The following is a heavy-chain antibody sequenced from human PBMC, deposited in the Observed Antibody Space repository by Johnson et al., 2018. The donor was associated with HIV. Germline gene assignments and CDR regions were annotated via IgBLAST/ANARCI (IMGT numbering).Heavy chain of an antibody. CDR3: ARGSWGSHTGDAFDI. D-gene: IGHD3-16*01. CDR2: ISWNSGRI. Sequence: VQLVESGGGVLRPGASLRLSCEGFGFIFDDYGLNWVRQAPGKGLEWVSGISWNSGRIGYADSVKGRFTISRANAKNSLSLQMNSLRAEDTAVYYCARGSWGSHTGDAFDIWGQGTMVTVSS. V-gene: IGHV3-20*04. CDR1: GFIFDDYG. J-gene: IGHJ3*02.